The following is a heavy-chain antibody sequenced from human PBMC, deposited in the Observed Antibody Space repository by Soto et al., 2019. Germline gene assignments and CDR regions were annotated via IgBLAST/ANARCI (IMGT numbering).Heavy chain of an antibody. CDR1: GGTFSSYA. Sequence: QVQLVQSGAEVKKPGSSVKVSCKASGGTFSSYAISWVRQAPGQGLEWMGGIIPIFGTANYAQKFQGRVTIXAXXSTSTAYMELSSLRSEDTAVYYCARAHDYGDYADYWGQGTLVTVSS. CDR3: ARAHDYGDYADY. J-gene: IGHJ4*02. V-gene: IGHV1-69*12. CDR2: IIPIFGTA. D-gene: IGHD4-17*01.